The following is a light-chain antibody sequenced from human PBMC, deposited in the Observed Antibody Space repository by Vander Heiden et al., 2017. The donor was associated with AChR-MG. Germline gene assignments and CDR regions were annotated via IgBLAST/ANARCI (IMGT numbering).Light chain of an antibody. Sequence: EIVLTQSPATLSLSPGERATLSCRASQSVSSYLAWYQQKVGQAPRLLIYDASNSATGIPARFSGSGSGTDFTLTISSLEPEDFAVYYCQQRSNWPLTFGGWINVEIK. CDR2: DAS. CDR3: QQRSNWPLT. J-gene: IGKJ4*01. V-gene: IGKV3-11*01. CDR1: QSVSSY.